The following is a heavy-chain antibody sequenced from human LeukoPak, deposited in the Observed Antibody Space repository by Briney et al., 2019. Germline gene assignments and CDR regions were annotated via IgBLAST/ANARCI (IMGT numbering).Heavy chain of an antibody. D-gene: IGHD2-21*01. Sequence: ASVKVSCKASGYTFTGYYMHWVRQAPGQGLEWMGWINLNSGGTNYAQKFQGRVTMTRDTSISTAYMELRSLRSDDTAVYYCARYSGGYVMDVWGQGTTVTVSS. CDR3: ARYSGGYVMDV. V-gene: IGHV1-2*02. CDR1: GYTFTGYY. J-gene: IGHJ6*02. CDR2: INLNSGGT.